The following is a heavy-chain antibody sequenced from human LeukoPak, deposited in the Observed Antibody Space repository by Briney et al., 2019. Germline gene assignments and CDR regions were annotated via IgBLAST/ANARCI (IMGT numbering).Heavy chain of an antibody. D-gene: IGHD6-19*01. V-gene: IGHV6-1*01. J-gene: IGHJ4*02. Sequence: SQTLSLTCAISRDNVSTNSGAWNWIRQSPSRGLEWLGRTFYRSKWYFDYAVSVKSRITINPDTSKNQFSLQLDSVTPEDTAVYFCAGHSSGWSRFDYWGQGTLVTVSS. CDR2: TFYRSKWYF. CDR1: RDNVSTNSGA. CDR3: AGHSSGWSRFDY.